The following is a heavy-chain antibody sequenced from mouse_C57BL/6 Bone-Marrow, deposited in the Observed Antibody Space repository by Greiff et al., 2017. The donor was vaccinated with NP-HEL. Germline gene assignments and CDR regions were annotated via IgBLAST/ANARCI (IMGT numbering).Heavy chain of an antibody. CDR2: IRNKANNHAT. Sequence: EVMLVESGGGLVQPGGSMKLSCAASGFTFSDSWMDWVRQSPEKGLEWVAEIRNKANNHATYYAESVKGRFTISRDDSKSSVYLQMNSLRAEDTGIYYCTRPPYRLDAMDYWGQGTSVTVSS. CDR3: TRPPYRLDAMDY. CDR1: GFTFSDSW. J-gene: IGHJ4*01. D-gene: IGHD2-14*01. V-gene: IGHV6-6*01.